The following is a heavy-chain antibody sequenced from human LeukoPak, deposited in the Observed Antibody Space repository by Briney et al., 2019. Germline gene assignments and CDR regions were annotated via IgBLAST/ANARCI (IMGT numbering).Heavy chain of an antibody. CDR3: ATVGASHYGDWYFAY. CDR2: VDPSGST. V-gene: IGHV4-38-2*01. D-gene: IGHD4-17*01. Sequence: PSETLSLTCAVSCYSISSDYYWGGIRQPPGKGLGWIGNVDPSGSTYYNPSLKSRATISLDTSKKQFSLKLTSVTAADTAVYYCATVGASHYGDWYFAYWGQGTLVTVSS. J-gene: IGHJ4*02. CDR1: CYSISSDYY.